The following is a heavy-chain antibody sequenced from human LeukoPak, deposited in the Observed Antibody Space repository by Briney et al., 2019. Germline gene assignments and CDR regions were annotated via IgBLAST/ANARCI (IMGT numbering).Heavy chain of an antibody. V-gene: IGHV1-8*01. D-gene: IGHD3-3*01. CDR1: GYTFTSYD. J-gene: IGHJ6*03. CDR3: ARRGYDFWSGYSPLEYYYYYMDV. Sequence: ASVKVSCKASGYTFTSYDINWVRQATGQGLEWMGWMNPNSGNTGYAQKFQGRVTITRNTSISTAYMELSSLRSEDTAVYYCARRGYDFWSGYSPLEYYYYYMDVWGKGTTVTVSS. CDR2: MNPNSGNT.